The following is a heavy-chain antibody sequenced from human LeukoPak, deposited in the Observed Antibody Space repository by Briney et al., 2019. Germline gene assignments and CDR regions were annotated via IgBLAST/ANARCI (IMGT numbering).Heavy chain of an antibody. CDR2: ISGSGTYI. D-gene: IGHD3-22*01. V-gene: IGHV3-21*01. CDR3: ARDGNYYDNGAYYDAFDL. CDR1: GFSFNSYT. J-gene: IGHJ3*01. Sequence: GGSLRLSCAASGFSFNSYTMNWVRQAPGKGLEWVSSISGSGTYISYADSLEGRFTISRDNGKKALYLQVNSPRAEDTAVYHCARDGNYYDNGAYYDAFDLWGQGTMVTVSS.